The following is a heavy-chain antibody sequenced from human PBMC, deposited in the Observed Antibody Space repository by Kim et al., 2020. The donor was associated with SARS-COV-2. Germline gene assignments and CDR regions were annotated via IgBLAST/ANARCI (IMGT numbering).Heavy chain of an antibody. D-gene: IGHD6-13*01. CDR1: GFTFSTYA. Sequence: GGSLRLSCAASGFTFSTYAMHWVRQAPGTGLEWVALLSYDSSNEYYTDSVKGRFTVSRDNSKNTLYLQMNSLGAEDTAVYYCVRDQHSSWYFDYWGQGTL. J-gene: IGHJ4*02. CDR3: VRDQHSSWYFDY. CDR2: LSYDSSNE. V-gene: IGHV3-30*04.